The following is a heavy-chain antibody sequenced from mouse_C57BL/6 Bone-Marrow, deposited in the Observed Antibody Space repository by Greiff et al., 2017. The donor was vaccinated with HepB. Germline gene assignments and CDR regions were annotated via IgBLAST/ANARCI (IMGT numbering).Heavy chain of an antibody. CDR2: INPSNGGT. CDR3: ARWDSSGYGFAY. V-gene: IGHV1-53*01. D-gene: IGHD3-2*02. J-gene: IGHJ3*01. Sequence: VQLQQPGAELVKPGASVKLSCKASGYTFTSYWMHWVKQRPGQGLEWIGNINPSNGGTNYNEKFKSKATLTVDKSSSTAYMQLSSLTSEDSAVYYCARWDSSGYGFAYWGQGTLVTVSA. CDR1: GYTFTSYW.